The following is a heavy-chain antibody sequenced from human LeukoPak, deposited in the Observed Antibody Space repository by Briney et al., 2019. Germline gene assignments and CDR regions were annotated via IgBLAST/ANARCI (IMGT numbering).Heavy chain of an antibody. D-gene: IGHD2-2*01. V-gene: IGHV5-51*01. J-gene: IGHJ4*02. CDR3: ARLGRYCSSTSCYSDY. CDR1: GYSFTSYW. Sequence: GESLKIPCKGSGYSFTSYWIGWVRQMPGKGLEWMGIIYPGDSDTRYSPSFQGQVTISADKSISTAYLQWSSLKASDTAMYYCARLGRYCSSTSCYSDYWGQGTLVTVSS. CDR2: IYPGDSDT.